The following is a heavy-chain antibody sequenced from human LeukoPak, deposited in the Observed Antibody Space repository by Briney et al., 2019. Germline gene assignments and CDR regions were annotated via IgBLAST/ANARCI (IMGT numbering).Heavy chain of an antibody. V-gene: IGHV3-23*01. CDR2: ITGSGGNT. J-gene: IGHJ4*02. D-gene: IGHD3-10*01. Sequence: GGSLRLSCAASGFAFASFALSWVRQGPGKGLEWVSTITGSGGNTYYADSVKGRFTVSRDNSKNTLYLQMNSLRAEDTAVFYCAKDFLRNMVLGFDYWGQGTLVTVSS. CDR3: AKDFLRNMVLGFDY. CDR1: GFAFASFA.